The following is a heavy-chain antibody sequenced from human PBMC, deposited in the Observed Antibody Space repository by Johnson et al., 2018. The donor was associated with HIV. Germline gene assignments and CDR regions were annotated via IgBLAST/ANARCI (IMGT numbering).Heavy chain of an antibody. Sequence: VQLVESGGGVVQPGGSLRLSCAVSGFAVSNNYMSWVRPAPGQGLEWVSGINWNGGNRGYADSVKGQFIISRDNGKHSLYLQMNSLRAEDTALYYCARGVGATTVAAFDIWGQGTMVTVSS. CDR3: ARGVGATTVAAFDI. CDR1: GFAVSNNY. CDR2: INWNGGNR. J-gene: IGHJ3*02. D-gene: IGHD1-26*01. V-gene: IGHV3-20*04.